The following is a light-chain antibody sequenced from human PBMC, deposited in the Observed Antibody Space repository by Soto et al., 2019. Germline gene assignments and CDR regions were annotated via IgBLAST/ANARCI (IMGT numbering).Light chain of an antibody. V-gene: IGKV3-20*01. CDR3: QQYGSSPT. CDR1: QSVRGSY. CDR2: GVS. J-gene: IGKJ4*01. Sequence: EIVLTQSPGTLSLSPGERATLACRASQSVRGSYLGWYQQSPGQAPRLLIFGVSSRATGIPDRFSGSGSGTDFILTISRLEPEDSAVYYCQQYGSSPTFGGGTKVDIK.